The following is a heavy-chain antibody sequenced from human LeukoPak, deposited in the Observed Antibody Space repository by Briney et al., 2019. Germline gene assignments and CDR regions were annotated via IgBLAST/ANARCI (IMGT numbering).Heavy chain of an antibody. J-gene: IGHJ4*02. CDR3: ARGRMAGTYVFGY. V-gene: IGHV1-69*13. CDR1: GYTLTELS. CDR2: IIPIFGTA. D-gene: IGHD6-19*01. Sequence: ASVKVSCKVSGYTLTELSMHWVRQAPGQGLEWMGGIIPIFGTANYAQKFQGRVTITADESTSTAYMELSSLRSEDTAVYYCARGRMAGTYVFGYWGQGTLVTVSS.